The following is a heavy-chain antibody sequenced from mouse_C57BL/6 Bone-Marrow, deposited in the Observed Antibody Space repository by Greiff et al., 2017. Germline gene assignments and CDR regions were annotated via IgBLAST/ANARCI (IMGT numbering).Heavy chain of an antibody. CDR1: GYTFTSYW. J-gene: IGHJ3*01. Sequence: QVQLQQPGAELVKPGASVKLSCKASGYTFTSYWMQWVKQRPGQGLEWIGEIDPSDSYTNYNQKFKGKATLTVDTSSSTAYMQLSSLTSEDSAVYYCARRGFWFAYWGQGTLVTVSA. CDR3: ARRGFWFAY. CDR2: IDPSDSYT. V-gene: IGHV1-50*01.